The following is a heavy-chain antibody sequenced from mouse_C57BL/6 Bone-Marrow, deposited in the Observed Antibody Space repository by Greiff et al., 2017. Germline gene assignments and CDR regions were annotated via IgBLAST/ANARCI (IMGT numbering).Heavy chain of an antibody. CDR1: GFNIKDDY. J-gene: IGHJ3*01. V-gene: IGHV14-4*01. CDR2: IDPENGDT. D-gene: IGHD2-12*01. Sequence: VQLQQSGAELVRPGASVKLSCTASGFNIKDDYMHWVKQRPEQGLEWIGWIDPENGDTEYAPKFQGKATITADTSSNTAYLQLSSLTSEDTAFYSCTTLYSLFAYWGQGTLVTVSA. CDR3: TTLYSLFAY.